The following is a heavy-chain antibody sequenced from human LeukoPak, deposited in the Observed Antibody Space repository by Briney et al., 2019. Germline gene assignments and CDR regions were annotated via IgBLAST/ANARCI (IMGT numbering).Heavy chain of an antibody. CDR1: GGSISSGSYY. Sequence: SETLSLTCTVSGGSISSGSYYWSWIRQPAGKGLEWIGRIYTSGSTNYNPSLKSRVTISVDTSKNQFSLKLSSVTAADTAVYYCARSLVVLVPAADAYYYYYYMDVWGKGTTVTVSS. D-gene: IGHD2-2*01. J-gene: IGHJ6*03. CDR3: ARSLVVLVPAADAYYYYYYMDV. V-gene: IGHV4-61*02. CDR2: IYTSGST.